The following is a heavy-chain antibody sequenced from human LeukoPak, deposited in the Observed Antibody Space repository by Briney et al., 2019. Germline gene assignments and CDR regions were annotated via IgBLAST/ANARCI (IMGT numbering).Heavy chain of an antibody. CDR2: MNPNSGNT. J-gene: IGHJ6*03. V-gene: IGHV1-8*02. CDR3: ARGSITMVRGVIHYYYMDV. CDR1: GGTLSSYG. Sequence: GASVKVSCKASGGTLSSYGISWVRQATGQGLEWMGWMNPNSGNTGYAQKFQGRVTMTRNTSISTAYMELSSLRSEDTAVYYCARGSITMVRGVIHYYYMDVWGKGTTVTISS. D-gene: IGHD3-10*01.